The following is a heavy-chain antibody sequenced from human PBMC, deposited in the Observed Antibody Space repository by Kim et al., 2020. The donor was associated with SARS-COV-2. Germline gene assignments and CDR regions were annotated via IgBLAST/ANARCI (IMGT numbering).Heavy chain of an antibody. V-gene: IGHV4-61*01. D-gene: IGHD6-13*01. CDR3: ARENSSSWYGGDYYYGMDV. CDR1: GGSVSSGSYY. Sequence: SETLSLTCTVSGGSVSSGSYYWSWIRQPPGKGLEWIGYIYYSGSTNYNPSLKSRVTISVDTSKNQFSLKLSSVTAADTAVYYCARENSSSWYGGDYYYGMDVWGQGTTVTVSS. J-gene: IGHJ6*02. CDR2: IYYSGST.